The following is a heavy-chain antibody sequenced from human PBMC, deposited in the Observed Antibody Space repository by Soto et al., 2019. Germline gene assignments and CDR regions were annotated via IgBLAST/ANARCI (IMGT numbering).Heavy chain of an antibody. CDR1: GFTLSDYY. CDR3: ARDFYDYSNYFDY. V-gene: IGHV3-11*01. Sequence: GGSLRLSFAASGFTLSDYYMSWVRQAPGKGLEWVSYISSSGNIQYYADSVKGRFTISRDNAKNSLYLQMNSLRAEDTAVYYCARDFYDYSNYFDYWGQGTLVTVSS. J-gene: IGHJ4*02. CDR2: ISSSGNIQ. D-gene: IGHD4-4*01.